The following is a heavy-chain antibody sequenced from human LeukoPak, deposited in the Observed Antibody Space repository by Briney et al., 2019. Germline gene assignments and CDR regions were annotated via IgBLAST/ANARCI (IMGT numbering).Heavy chain of an antibody. CDR1: GGTFSSYT. CDR2: IIPILGIA. V-gene: IGHV1-69*02. CDR3: ARVMGGYGDYDYYYGMDV. D-gene: IGHD4-17*01. Sequence: GASVKVSCKASGGTFSSYTISWVRQAPGQGLEWMGRIIPILGIANYAQKFQGRVTITADKSTSTAYMELSSLRSEDTAVYYCARVMGGYGDYDYYYGMDVWGQGTTVTVPS. J-gene: IGHJ6*02.